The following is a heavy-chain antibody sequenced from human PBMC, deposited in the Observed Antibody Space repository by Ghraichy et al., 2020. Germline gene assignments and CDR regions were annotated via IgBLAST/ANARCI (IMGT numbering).Heavy chain of an antibody. CDR2: INQDGSEK. V-gene: IGHV3-7*01. Sequence: GGSLRLSCAASGFTFSSHWMRWFRQAPGKGLEWVSIINQDGSEKYYVDSVKGRFTISRDNTKNSLFLQMNGLRAEDTAVYYCARSSGWTPDDWGQGTLVTVSS. CDR3: ARSSGWTPDD. J-gene: IGHJ4*02. CDR1: GFTFSSHW. D-gene: IGHD6-19*01.